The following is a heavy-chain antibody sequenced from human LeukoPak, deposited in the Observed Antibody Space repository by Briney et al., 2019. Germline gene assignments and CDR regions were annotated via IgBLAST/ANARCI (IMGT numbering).Heavy chain of an antibody. CDR3: ARGLKRTMYYFDY. J-gene: IGHJ4*02. D-gene: IGHD3-10*02. Sequence: GESLKISCKGSGYSFTSYWIGWVRQMPGKGLEWMGIIYPGDSDTRYSPSFQGQVTISADKSISTAYLQWSSLKASDAAMYYCARGLKRTMYYFDYWGQGTLVTVSS. CDR1: GYSFTSYW. CDR2: IYPGDSDT. V-gene: IGHV5-51*01.